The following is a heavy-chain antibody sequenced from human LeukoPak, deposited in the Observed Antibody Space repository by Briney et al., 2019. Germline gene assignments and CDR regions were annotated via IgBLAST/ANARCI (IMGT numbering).Heavy chain of an antibody. V-gene: IGHV1-69*05. CDR3: ARDGHCSSTSCSYNWFDP. CDR1: GGTFSSYA. J-gene: IGHJ5*02. CDR2: IIPIFGTA. D-gene: IGHD2-2*03. Sequence: GASVKVSCKASGGTFSSYAISWVQQAPGQGLEWMGGIIPIFGTANYAQKFQGRVTITTDESTSTAYMELSSLRSEDTAVYYCARDGHCSSTSCSYNWFDPWGQGTLVTVSS.